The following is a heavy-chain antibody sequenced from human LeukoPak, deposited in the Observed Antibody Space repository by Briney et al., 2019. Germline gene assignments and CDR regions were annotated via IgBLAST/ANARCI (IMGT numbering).Heavy chain of an antibody. CDR3: ASANDYGDYLEG. CDR2: ISYDGSNK. Sequence: GGSLRLSCAATGFTFSSFSMHWVRQAPGKGLEWVAVISYDGSNKYYADSVKGRFTISRDNAKNSLYLQMNSLRAEDTAVYYCASANDYGDYLEGWGQGTLVTVSS. J-gene: IGHJ4*02. D-gene: IGHD4-17*01. CDR1: GFTFSSFS. V-gene: IGHV3-30*03.